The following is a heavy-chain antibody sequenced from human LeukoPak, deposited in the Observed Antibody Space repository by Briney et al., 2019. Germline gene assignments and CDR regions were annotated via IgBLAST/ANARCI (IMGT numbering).Heavy chain of an antibody. CDR2: ISSSGSTI. V-gene: IGHV3-11*01. CDR1: GFTFSDYY. Sequence: GGSLRLSCAASGFTFSDYYMSWIRQAPGKGLEWVSYISSSGSTIYYADSVKGRFTISRDNAKNSLYLQMNSLRAEDTAVYYCARRSLLWFGELLSPPYDGMDVWGQGTTVTVSS. J-gene: IGHJ6*02. D-gene: IGHD3-10*01. CDR3: ARRSLLWFGELLSPPYDGMDV.